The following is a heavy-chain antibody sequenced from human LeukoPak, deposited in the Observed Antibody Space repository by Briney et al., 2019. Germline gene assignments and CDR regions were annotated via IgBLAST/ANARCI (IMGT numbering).Heavy chain of an antibody. CDR3: ARLWQSTGFDY. V-gene: IGHV4-38-2*01. CDR1: GYSISSGYY. Sequence: TSETLSLTCAVSGYSISSGYYWGAIRQPPGKGLEWIGSIYHSGSTHYNSSLKSRITISVDTSKNQFSLKLTSVTAADTAMYYCARLWQSTGFDYWGQRTLVTVSS. J-gene: IGHJ4*02. CDR2: IYHSGST. D-gene: IGHD3-10*01.